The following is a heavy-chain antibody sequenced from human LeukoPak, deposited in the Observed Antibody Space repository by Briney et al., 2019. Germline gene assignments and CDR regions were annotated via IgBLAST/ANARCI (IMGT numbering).Heavy chain of an antibody. Sequence: GGSLRLSCAASGFTFSSYSMNWVRQAPGKGLEWVSSISSSSSYIYYADSMKGRFTISRDNAKNSLYLQMNSLRAEDTAVYYCARDSLRYSGYANWFDPWGQGTLVTVSS. J-gene: IGHJ5*02. CDR2: ISSSSSYI. CDR1: GFTFSSYS. CDR3: ARDSLRYSGYANWFDP. D-gene: IGHD5-12*01. V-gene: IGHV3-21*01.